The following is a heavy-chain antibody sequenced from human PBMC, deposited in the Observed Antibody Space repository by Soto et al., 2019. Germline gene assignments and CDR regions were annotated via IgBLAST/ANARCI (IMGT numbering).Heavy chain of an antibody. CDR1: GYAFTTYG. J-gene: IGHJ4*02. CDR2: IGAQNGNT. CDR3: PRGRYGDY. V-gene: IGHV1-18*01. Sequence: QVHLVQSGAEVKKPGASVKVSCKGSGYAFTTYGIPWVRQAPGQGFGWMEGIGAQNGNTNYAQKRQGIVTVTRETSTSTAYMELRSLRSDDTAVYYCPRGRYGDYWGQGALVTVSS. D-gene: IGHD1-1*01.